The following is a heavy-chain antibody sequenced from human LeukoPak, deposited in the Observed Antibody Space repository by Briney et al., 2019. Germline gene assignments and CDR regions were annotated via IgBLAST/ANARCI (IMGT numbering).Heavy chain of an antibody. J-gene: IGHJ4*02. CDR2: ISSSDSTI. CDR1: GFTFSSYE. CDR3: ARGKWEPLDY. V-gene: IGHV3-48*03. D-gene: IGHD1-26*01. Sequence: GGSLRLSCAASGFTFSSYEMHWVRQAPGKGLEWVSYISSSDSTIYYADSVKGRSAISRDNAKNSLYLQMNSLRAEDTAVYYCARGKWEPLDYWGQGTLVTVSS.